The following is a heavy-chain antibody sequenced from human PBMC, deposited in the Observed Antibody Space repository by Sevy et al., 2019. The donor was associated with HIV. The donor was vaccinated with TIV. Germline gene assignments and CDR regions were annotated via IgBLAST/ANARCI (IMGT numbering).Heavy chain of an antibody. D-gene: IGHD6-19*01. CDR2: ISSNGGST. CDR1: GFTFSSYA. J-gene: IGHJ3*02. Sequence: GGSLRLSCAASGFTFSSYAMHWVRQAPGKGLEYVSAISSNGGSTYYANSVKGRFTISRDNSKNTLYLQMGSLRAEDMAVYYCAREPYSSGWIHAFDIWGQGTMVTVSS. V-gene: IGHV3-64*01. CDR3: AREPYSSGWIHAFDI.